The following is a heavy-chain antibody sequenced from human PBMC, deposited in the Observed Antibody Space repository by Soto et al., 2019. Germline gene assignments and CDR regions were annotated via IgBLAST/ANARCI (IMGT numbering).Heavy chain of an antibody. CDR2: IYYSGST. V-gene: IGHV4-59*01. J-gene: IGHJ5*02. D-gene: IGHD2-2*01. Sequence: SETLSLTCTVSGGSISSYYWSLIRQPPGKGLEWIGYIYYSGSTNYNPSLKSRVTISVDTSKNQFSLKLSSVTAADTAVYYCARDQVPAVLLGWFDPWGQGILVTVSS. CDR1: GGSISSYY. CDR3: ARDQVPAVLLGWFDP.